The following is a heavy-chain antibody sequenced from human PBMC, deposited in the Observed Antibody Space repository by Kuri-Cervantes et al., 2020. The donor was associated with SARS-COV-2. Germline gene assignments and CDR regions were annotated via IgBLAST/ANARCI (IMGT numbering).Heavy chain of an antibody. CDR2: IYHSGST. J-gene: IGHJ4*02. D-gene: IGHD6-19*01. Sequence: ESLKISCTVSGGSVSSGSYYWGWIRQPPGKGLEWIGSIYHSGSTYYNPSLKSRVTLSVDTSKNQFSLKLSSVTAADTAVYYCARHGGIAVAGTFDYWGQGTLVTVSS. V-gene: IGHV4-39*01. CDR1: GGSVSSGSYY. CDR3: ARHGGIAVAGTFDY.